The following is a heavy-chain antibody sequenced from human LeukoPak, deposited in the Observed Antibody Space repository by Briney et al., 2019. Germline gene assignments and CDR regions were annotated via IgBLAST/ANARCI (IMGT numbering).Heavy chain of an antibody. V-gene: IGHV4-34*01. CDR1: GGSFSGYY. CDR3: ARGGLRYFDWLYNWFDP. D-gene: IGHD3-9*01. Sequence: PSETLSLTCAVYGGSFSGYYWSWIRQPPGKGLEWIGEINHSGSTNHNPSLKSRVTISVDTSKNQFSLKLSSVTAADTAVYYCARGGLRYFDWLYNWFDPWGQGTLVTVSS. CDR2: INHSGST. J-gene: IGHJ5*02.